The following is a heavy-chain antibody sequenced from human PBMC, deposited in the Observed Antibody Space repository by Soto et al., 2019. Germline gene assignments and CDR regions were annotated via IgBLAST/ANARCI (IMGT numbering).Heavy chain of an antibody. Sequence: QVHLVQSGAEVKKPGSSVNISCKASGGTFGTYGLNWVRQFPGQGLEWMGGIIPASDTENYAQKFQGRVTITADKSTNIAHMQMDSLTSDGTAVYYCATAVTAGTYYNYGLDVWGQGTTVTVS. V-gene: IGHV1-69*14. CDR2: IIPASDTE. CDR1: GGTFGTYG. D-gene: IGHD2-21*02. CDR3: ATAVTAGTYYNYGLDV. J-gene: IGHJ6*02.